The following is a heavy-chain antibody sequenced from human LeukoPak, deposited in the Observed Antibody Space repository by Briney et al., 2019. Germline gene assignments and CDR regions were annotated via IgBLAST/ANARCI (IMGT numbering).Heavy chain of an antibody. CDR2: ISSSSSYI. CDR3: ARRVRGVIISYGMDV. Sequence: GGSLRLSCAASGFTFSSYSMNWVRRAPGKGLEWVSSISSSSSYIYYADSVKGRFTISRDNAKNSLYLQMNSLRAEDTAVYYCARRVRGVIISYGMDVWGKGTTVTVSS. V-gene: IGHV3-21*01. D-gene: IGHD3-10*01. CDR1: GFTFSSYS. J-gene: IGHJ6*04.